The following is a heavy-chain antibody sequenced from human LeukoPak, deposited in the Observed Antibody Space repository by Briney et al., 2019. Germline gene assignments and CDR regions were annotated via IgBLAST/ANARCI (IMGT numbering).Heavy chain of an antibody. D-gene: IGHD2-15*01. J-gene: IGHJ4*02. CDR2: IYTSGST. CDR1: GGSISSYY. Sequence: SETLSLTCTLSGGSISSYYWSWIRQPAGKGLEWIGRIYTSGSTNYNPSLKSRVTISVDTSKNQFSLKLSSVTAADTAVYYCASSPFCSGGSCYSGDYFDYWGQGTLVTVSS. V-gene: IGHV4-4*07. CDR3: ASSPFCSGGSCYSGDYFDY.